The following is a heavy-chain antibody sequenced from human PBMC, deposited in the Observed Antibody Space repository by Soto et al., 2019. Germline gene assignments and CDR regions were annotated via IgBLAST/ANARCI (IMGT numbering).Heavy chain of an antibody. J-gene: IGHJ6*03. CDR3: ARGPGIAAAGTTEPNYYYYYYMDV. CDR1: GFTFSSYS. D-gene: IGHD6-13*01. Sequence: GGSLRLSCAASGFTFSSYSMNWVRQAPGKGLEWVSYISSSSSTIYYADSVKGRFTISRDNAKNSLYLQMNSLRAEDTAVYYCARGPGIAAAGTTEPNYYYYYYMDVWGKGTTVTVSS. CDR2: ISSSSSTI. V-gene: IGHV3-48*01.